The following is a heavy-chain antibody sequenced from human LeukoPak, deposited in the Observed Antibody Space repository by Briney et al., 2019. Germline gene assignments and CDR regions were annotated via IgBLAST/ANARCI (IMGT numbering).Heavy chain of an antibody. CDR2: IYYSGST. V-gene: IGHV4-30-4*08. Sequence: PSETLSLTCTVSGGSISRGDYYWSWIRQPPGKGLEWIGYIYYSGSTYYNPSLKSRVTISVDTSKNQFSLKLSSVTAADTAVYYCARGNYDFWSGYYSHFDYWGQGTLVTVSS. CDR1: GGSISRGDYY. J-gene: IGHJ4*02. D-gene: IGHD3-3*01. CDR3: ARGNYDFWSGYYSHFDY.